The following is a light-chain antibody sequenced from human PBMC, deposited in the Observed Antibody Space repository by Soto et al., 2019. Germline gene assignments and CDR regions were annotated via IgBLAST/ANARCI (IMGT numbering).Light chain of an antibody. V-gene: IGKV1-5*03. CDR3: QQYNSYSYT. Sequence: DIQMTQSPSTLSASVGDRVTITCRASQSISSWLAWYQQKPGKAPPLLIYKASSFESGVPSRFSGSGSGTEFTLTISSLQPDDFATYYCQQYNSYSYTFGQGTKLEIK. CDR2: KAS. J-gene: IGKJ2*01. CDR1: QSISSW.